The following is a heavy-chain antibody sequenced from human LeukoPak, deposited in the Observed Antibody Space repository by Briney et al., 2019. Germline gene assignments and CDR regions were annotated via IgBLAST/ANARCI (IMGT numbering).Heavy chain of an antibody. CDR1: GFTFSSYW. CDR3: ARGQWELLRHDAFDI. Sequence: PGGSLRLSCAASGFTFSSYWMSWIRQPPGKGLEWIGSIYYSGSTYYNPSLKSRVTISVDTSKNQFSLKLSSVTAADTAVYYCARGQWELLRHDAFDIWGQGTMVTVSS. V-gene: IGHV4-39*07. J-gene: IGHJ3*02. CDR2: IYYSGST. D-gene: IGHD1-26*01.